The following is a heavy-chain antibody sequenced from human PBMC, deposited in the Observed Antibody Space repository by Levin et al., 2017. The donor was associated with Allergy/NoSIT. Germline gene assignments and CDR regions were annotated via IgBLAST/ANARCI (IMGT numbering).Heavy chain of an antibody. CDR3: ARAVGMITFGGVIVAYYFDY. Sequence: ESLKISCTVSGGSISSYYWSWIRQPPGKGLEWIGYIYYSGSTNYNPSLKSRVTISVDTSKNQFSLKLSSVTAADTAVYYCARAVGMITFGGVIVAYYFDYWGQGTLVTVSS. J-gene: IGHJ4*02. V-gene: IGHV4-59*01. D-gene: IGHD3-16*02. CDR2: IYYSGST. CDR1: GGSISSYY.